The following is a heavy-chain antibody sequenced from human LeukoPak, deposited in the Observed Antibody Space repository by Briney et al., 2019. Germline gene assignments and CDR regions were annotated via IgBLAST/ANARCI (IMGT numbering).Heavy chain of an antibody. CDR3: AKDLIGRTLYYYYGMDV. V-gene: IGHV3-66*02. J-gene: IGHJ6*02. CDR2: IYSGGST. D-gene: IGHD3-16*02. Sequence: GGSLRLSCAASGFTVGSNYMSWVRQAPGKGLEWVSAIYSGGSTYDADSVKGRFTISRDNSKNTLYLQMNSLRAEDTAVYYCAKDLIGRTLYYYYGMDVWGQGTTVTVSS. CDR1: GFTVGSNY.